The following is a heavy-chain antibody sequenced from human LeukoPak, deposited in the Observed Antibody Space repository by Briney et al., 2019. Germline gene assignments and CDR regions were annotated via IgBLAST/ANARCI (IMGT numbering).Heavy chain of an antibody. J-gene: IGHJ4*02. CDR2: ISASSSYT. CDR3: AAGTAADF. V-gene: IGHV3-11*03. Sequence: GGSLRLSCVVSRIPFSDYYMNWIRLAPGKGLEWISYISASSSYTDYADSVKGRFTISRDNAKNTLYLQMNSLGVEDTAVYYCAAGTAADFWGQGTLVSVSS. CDR1: RIPFSDYY. D-gene: IGHD6-13*01.